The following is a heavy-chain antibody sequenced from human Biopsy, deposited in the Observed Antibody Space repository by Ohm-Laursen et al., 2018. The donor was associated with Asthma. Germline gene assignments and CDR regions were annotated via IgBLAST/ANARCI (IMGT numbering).Heavy chain of an antibody. D-gene: IGHD1-26*01. CDR1: GYTFTHYA. Sequence: ASVKVSCKASGYTFTHYAIHWLRQAPGQRPEWMGWINAGNGKLEYSGKFQGRVTITRDTSATTAYMELSSLTSGDTAVYYCARDGSWCHLRNCSPPGYWFDPWGQGTLVTVSS. V-gene: IGHV1-3*01. CDR2: INAGNGKL. J-gene: IGHJ5*02. CDR3: ARDGSWCHLRNCSPPGYWFDP.